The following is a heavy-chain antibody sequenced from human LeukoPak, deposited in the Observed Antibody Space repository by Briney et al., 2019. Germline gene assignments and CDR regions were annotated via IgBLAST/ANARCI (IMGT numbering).Heavy chain of an antibody. J-gene: IGHJ4*02. V-gene: IGHV4-39*07. D-gene: IGHD7-27*01. CDR3: ARTNGAHARY. CDR1: GGSISSSSYY. CDR2: IYYSGST. Sequence: PSETLSLTCTVSGGSISSSSYYWGWIRQPPGKGLEWNGSIYYSGSTYYNPSLKSRVTISVDTSKNQFSLKLSSVTAADTAVYYCARTNGAHARYWGQGTLVTVSS.